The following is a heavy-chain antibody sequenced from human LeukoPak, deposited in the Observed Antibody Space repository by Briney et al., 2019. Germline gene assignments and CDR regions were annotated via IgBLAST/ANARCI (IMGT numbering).Heavy chain of an antibody. CDR1: KFTFSSYT. CDR3: ARDSSIAARQDAFDI. CDR2: IYSGGST. V-gene: IGHV3-66*01. J-gene: IGHJ3*02. Sequence: GGSPRLSCASSKFTFSSYTMAWVRQAPGKGLEWVSVIYSGGSTYYADSVKGRFTISRDNSKNTLYLQMNSLRAEDTAVYYCARDSSIAARQDAFDIWGQGTMVTVSS. D-gene: IGHD6-6*01.